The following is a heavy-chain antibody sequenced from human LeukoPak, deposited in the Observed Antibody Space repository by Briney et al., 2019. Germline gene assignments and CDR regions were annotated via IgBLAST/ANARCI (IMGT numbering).Heavy chain of an antibody. CDR3: ARATLAHYDFWSGLSDY. CDR2: INSNSGGT. V-gene: IGHV1-2*02. CDR1: GYTFTSYG. Sequence: ASVKVSCKTSGYTFTSYGLSWVRQAPGQGLEWMGWINSNSGGTKYAQKFQGRVTMTRDTSLSTVYMELSRLTSDDTAVYYCARATLAHYDFWSGLSDYWGQGTLVTVSS. D-gene: IGHD3-3*01. J-gene: IGHJ4*02.